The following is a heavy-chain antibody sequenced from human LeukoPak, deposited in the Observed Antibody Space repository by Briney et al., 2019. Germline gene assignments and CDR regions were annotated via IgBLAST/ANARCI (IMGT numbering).Heavy chain of an antibody. CDR1: GYTFTRYD. V-gene: IGHV1-2*02. J-gene: IGHJ6*03. CDR3: ARGSSKYVFGYYMDV. D-gene: IGHD4-11*01. CDR2: IKPKGGGT. Sequence: ASVKVSCKASGYTFTRYDIHWGRQAPGQRLEWWGWIKPKGGGTNTAKKFLDRVTMTTDRSISTAYMELIRLRLRDTAVYFCARGSSKYVFGYYMDVWGKGTTIIVS.